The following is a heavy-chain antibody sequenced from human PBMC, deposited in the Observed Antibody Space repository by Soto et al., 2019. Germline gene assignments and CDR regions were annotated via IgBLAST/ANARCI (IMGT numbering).Heavy chain of an antibody. Sequence: QVQLQESGPGLVKPSGTLSLTCAVSGGSISSSTWWSWVRLPPGKGLEWIGEIYHSGSTNYNPSLKSRVTISVDKSKNQFALKLSSVTAADTAVYYCARAAMGGSSWPFDYWGQGTLVTVSS. V-gene: IGHV4-4*02. D-gene: IGHD6-13*01. CDR1: GGSISSSTW. J-gene: IGHJ4*02. CDR3: ARAAMGGSSWPFDY. CDR2: IYHSGST.